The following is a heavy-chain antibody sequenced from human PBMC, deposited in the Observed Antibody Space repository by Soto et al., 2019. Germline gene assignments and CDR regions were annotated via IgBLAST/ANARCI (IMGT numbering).Heavy chain of an antibody. CDR2: ISPESDNA. Sequence: VQLVQSGAEVKKPGASVRVSCKASGYTFTSFGLSWVRQAPGQGPEWMGWISPESDNATYAHKCQGRITMTTDTSTITADMDLRSLRSDDTAVYYCTRVLFFISPSTVTTDAYWGQGTLVSVS. J-gene: IGHJ4*02. V-gene: IGHV1-18*01. D-gene: IGHD4-17*01. CDR1: GYTFTSFG. CDR3: TRVLFFISPSTVTTDAY.